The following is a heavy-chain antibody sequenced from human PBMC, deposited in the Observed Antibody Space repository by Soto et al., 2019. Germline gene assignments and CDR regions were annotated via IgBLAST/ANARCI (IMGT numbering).Heavy chain of an antibody. J-gene: IGHJ6*02. CDR1: GFTFSSYA. CDR2: ISGSGGST. D-gene: IGHD5-12*01. Sequence: PVGSLRLSCAASGFTFSSYAMSWVRQAPGKGLEWVSAISGSGGSTYYADSVKGRFTISRDNSKHTLYLQMNSLRAEDTAVYYCAKIMSGYDTDYYYYYGMDVWGQGTTVTVSS. CDR3: AKIMSGYDTDYYYYYGMDV. V-gene: IGHV3-23*01.